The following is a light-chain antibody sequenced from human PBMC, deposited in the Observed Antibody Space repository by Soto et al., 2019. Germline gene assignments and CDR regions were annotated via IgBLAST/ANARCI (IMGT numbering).Light chain of an antibody. V-gene: IGKV3-11*01. CDR3: QQRSDSIT. CDR2: DAS. CDR1: HSVTTH. J-gene: IGKJ5*01. Sequence: EIFLAQSPCTLCLSTEEGANLSRWASHSVTTHLAWFQQRPGQTPRLLIYDASTRAPGIPARFSGRGSGADFTLTISSLEPEDFAVYYCQQRSDSITFGQGTRLEIK.